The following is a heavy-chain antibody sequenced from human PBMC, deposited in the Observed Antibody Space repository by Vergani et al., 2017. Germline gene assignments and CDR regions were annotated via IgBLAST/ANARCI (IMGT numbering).Heavy chain of an antibody. CDR2: IIPIFGTA. J-gene: IGHJ6*02. Sequence: QVQLVQSGAEVKKPGSSVKVSCKASGGTFSSYAISWVRQAPGQWLEWMGGIIPIFGTANYAQKFQGRVTITADESTSTAYMDLSSLRSEDTAVYYCARVTVTTLRGYYYYYGMDVWGQGTTVTVSS. CDR1: GGTFSSYA. CDR3: ARVTVTTLRGYYYYYGMDV. D-gene: IGHD4-17*01. V-gene: IGHV1-69*01.